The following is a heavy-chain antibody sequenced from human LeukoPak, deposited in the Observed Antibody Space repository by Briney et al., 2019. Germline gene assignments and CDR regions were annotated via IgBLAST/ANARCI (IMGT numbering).Heavy chain of an antibody. V-gene: IGHV4-39*07. D-gene: IGHD2-21*02. CDR1: GGSISSGSYY. J-gene: IGHJ4*02. CDR3: AREPTSLAYCGGDCPGGFDY. CDR2: IYYSGST. Sequence: SQTLSLTCTVSGGSISSGSYYWGWIRQPPGKGLEWIGSIYYSGSTYYNPSLKSRVTISVDTSKNQFSLKLSSVTAADTAVYYCAREPTSLAYCGGDCPGGFDYWGQGTLVTVSS.